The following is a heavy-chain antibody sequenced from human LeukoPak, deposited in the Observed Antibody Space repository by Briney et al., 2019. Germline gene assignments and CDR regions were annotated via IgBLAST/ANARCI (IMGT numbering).Heavy chain of an antibody. D-gene: IGHD4-23*01. CDR3: ARSGVVTPRAFDV. V-gene: IGHV2-70D*14. J-gene: IGHJ3*01. Sequence: QTLTLTCTFSGFSFGSSGMRVSWVRQSPGKAVEWLARIDWDGDKFYSTSLKTRLTISKDTSKIRAVLTMTHMDPMDTATYYCARSGVVTPRAFDVWGQGTIVTVSS. CDR1: GFSFGSSGMR. CDR2: IDWDGDK.